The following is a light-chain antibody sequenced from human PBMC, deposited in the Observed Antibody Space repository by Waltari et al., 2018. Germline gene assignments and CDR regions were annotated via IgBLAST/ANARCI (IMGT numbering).Light chain of an antibody. V-gene: IGKV3-15*01. CDR2: GAS. Sequence: EIVMTQSPATLSASPGERATLPCRATQSVSRSLAWYQQKVGQPPRLLVYGASTRATGVPARFSGSGSETDFTLTINTLQSEDFGLYYCQQYSNWPPGTFGQGTKVEI. CDR3: QQYSNWPPGT. J-gene: IGKJ1*01. CDR1: QSVSRS.